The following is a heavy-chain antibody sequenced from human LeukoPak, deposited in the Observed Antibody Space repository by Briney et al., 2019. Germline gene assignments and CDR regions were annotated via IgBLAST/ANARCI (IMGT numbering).Heavy chain of an antibody. CDR1: GFPFNNYG. CDR2: ISSDGRSK. J-gene: IGHJ4*02. Sequence: GGSLRLSCAASGFPFNNYGMHWVRQAPGKGLQWVAVISSDGRSKYYAETVKGRFTISRDNAKNTLDLQMNSLRAEDTAMYYCARGFSQGQQLTLGYWGQGTLVTVSS. D-gene: IGHD6-13*01. CDR3: ARGFSQGQQLTLGY. V-gene: IGHV3-30*03.